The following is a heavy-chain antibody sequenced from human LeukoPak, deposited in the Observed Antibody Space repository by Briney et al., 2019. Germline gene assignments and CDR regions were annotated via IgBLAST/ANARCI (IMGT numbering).Heavy chain of an antibody. D-gene: IGHD6-13*01. Sequence: PGGSLRLSCAASGFTVSSNYMSWVRQAPGKGLEWVSVIYSGGSTYYADSVKGRFTVSRDNAKNSLYLQMNSLRAEDTAVYFCASQYTSSRIFDDWGQGTLVTVSS. CDR1: GFTVSSNY. J-gene: IGHJ4*02. V-gene: IGHV3-53*01. CDR3: ASQYTSSRIFDD. CDR2: IYSGGST.